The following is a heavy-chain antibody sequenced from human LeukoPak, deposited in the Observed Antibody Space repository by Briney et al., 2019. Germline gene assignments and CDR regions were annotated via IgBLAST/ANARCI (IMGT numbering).Heavy chain of an antibody. J-gene: IGHJ5*02. CDR2: ISAYNGNT. V-gene: IGHV1-18*01. D-gene: IGHD3-10*01. CDR1: GYTFTSYG. Sequence: GASVKVSCKASGYTFTSYGISWVRQAPGQGLEWMGWISAYNGNTSYAQKFQGRVTMTTDTSTTTASMELRSLRFDDTAVYYCARLIGDYYVSGNYYKWARLDPWGQGTLVTVSS. CDR3: ARLIGDYYVSGNYYKWARLDP.